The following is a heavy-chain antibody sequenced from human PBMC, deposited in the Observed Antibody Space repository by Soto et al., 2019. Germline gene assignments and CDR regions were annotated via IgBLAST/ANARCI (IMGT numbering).Heavy chain of an antibody. CDR3: AKAVLSQVVVVAATVCGMDV. V-gene: IGHV3-30*18. J-gene: IGHJ6*01. CDR1: GFTFSSYG. Sequence: QVQLVESGGGVVQPGRSLRLSCAASGFTFSSYGMHWVRQAPGKGLEWVAVISYDGSNKYYADSVKGRFTISRDNSKNTLYLQMNSLRAEDTAVYYCAKAVLSQVVVVAATVCGMDVW. CDR2: ISYDGSNK. D-gene: IGHD2-15*01.